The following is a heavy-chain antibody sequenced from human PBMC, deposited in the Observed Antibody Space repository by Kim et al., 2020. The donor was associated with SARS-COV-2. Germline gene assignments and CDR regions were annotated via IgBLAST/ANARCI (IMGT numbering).Heavy chain of an antibody. Sequence: YYGDSVKGRFTISRDNAKNSLYLQMNSLRAEETAVYYCARGPTRGDGFDYWGQGTLVTVSS. J-gene: IGHJ4*02. D-gene: IGHD4-17*01. CDR3: ARGPTRGDGFDY. V-gene: IGHV3-7*01.